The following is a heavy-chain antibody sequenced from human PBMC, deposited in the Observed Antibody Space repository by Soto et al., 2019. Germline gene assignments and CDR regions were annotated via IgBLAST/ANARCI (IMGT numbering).Heavy chain of an antibody. D-gene: IGHD1-7*01. Sequence: QVQLQESGPGLVKPSQTLSLTCTVSGGSISSGDYYWSWIRQPPGKGLEWIGYIYYSGSTYYNPYLTSRVTLSVDTSKNQFSLKLSSVTAADTAVYYCAREGTGTTSVDYWGQGTLVTVSS. CDR3: AREGTGTTSVDY. J-gene: IGHJ4*02. CDR2: IYYSGST. CDR1: GGSISSGDYY. V-gene: IGHV4-30-4*01.